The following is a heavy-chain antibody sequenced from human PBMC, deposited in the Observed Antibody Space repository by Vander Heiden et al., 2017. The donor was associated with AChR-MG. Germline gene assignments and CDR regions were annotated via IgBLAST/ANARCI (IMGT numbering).Heavy chain of an antibody. J-gene: IGHJ4*02. V-gene: IGHV3-21*01. CDR1: GFTFSSSS. CDR2: ISSSSSYV. CDR3: ARSPYYYDSSGYYDDY. D-gene: IGHD3-22*01. Sequence: EVQLVESGGGLVKPGGSLRPSCAASGFTFSSSSMNWVRQAPGKGLEWVSSISSSSSYVYYADSVKCRFTISRDNAKNSLYLQMNSLRAEDTAVYYCARSPYYYDSSGYYDDYWGQGTLVTVSS.